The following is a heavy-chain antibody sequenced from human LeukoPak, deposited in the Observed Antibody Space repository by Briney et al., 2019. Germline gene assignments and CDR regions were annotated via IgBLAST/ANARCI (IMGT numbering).Heavy chain of an antibody. CDR1: GYTFTSYG. Sequence: ASVKVSCKASGYTFTSYGISWVRQAPGQGLEWMGWISAYNGNTNYAQKLQGRVTMTTDTSTSTAYMELRSLRSGDTAVYYCARDLLQYYYDSSGYYSFDYWGQGTLVTVSS. V-gene: IGHV1-18*01. CDR3: ARDLLQYYYDSSGYYSFDY. CDR2: ISAYNGNT. J-gene: IGHJ4*02. D-gene: IGHD3-22*01.